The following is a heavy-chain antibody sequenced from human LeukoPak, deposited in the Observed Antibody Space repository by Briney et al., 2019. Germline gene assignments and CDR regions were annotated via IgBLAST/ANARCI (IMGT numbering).Heavy chain of an antibody. Sequence: ASVKVSCKASGYTFTSYDINWVRQATGQGLEWMGWMNPNSGNTGYAQKFQGRVTITRNTSISTAYMELSSLRSEDTAVYYCARFTGEGSWFDPWGQGTLVTVSS. CDR2: MNPNSGNT. CDR3: ARFTGEGSWFDP. D-gene: IGHD3-10*01. CDR1: GYTFTSYD. J-gene: IGHJ5*02. V-gene: IGHV1-8*03.